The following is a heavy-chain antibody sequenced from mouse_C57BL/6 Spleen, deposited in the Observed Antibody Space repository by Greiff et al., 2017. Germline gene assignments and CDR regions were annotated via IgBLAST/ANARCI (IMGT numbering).Heavy chain of an antibody. CDR2: INPNYGTT. Sequence: VQLQQSGPELVKPGASVKISCKASGYSFTDYNMNWVKQSNGKSLEWIGVINPNYGTTSYNQKFKGKATLTVDKSSSTAYMQLNSLTSEDSAVYYCARRDYCGSSPTNDFDVWGTGTTVTVSS. CDR1: GYSFTDYN. D-gene: IGHD1-1*01. J-gene: IGHJ1*03. CDR3: ARRDYCGSSPTNDFDV. V-gene: IGHV1-39*01.